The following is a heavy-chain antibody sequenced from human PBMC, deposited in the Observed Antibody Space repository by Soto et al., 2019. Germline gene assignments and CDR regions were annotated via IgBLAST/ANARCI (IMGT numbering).Heavy chain of an antibody. CDR1: GGSFSGYY. V-gene: IGHV4-34*01. CDR2: INHSGST. CDR3: ASYGGGGYDYDY. Sequence: PSETLSLTCAVYGGSFSGYYWSWIRQPPGKGLEWIGEINHSGSTNYNPSLKSRVTISVDTSKNQFSLKLSSVTAADTAVYYCASYGGGGYDYDYWGQGTLVTVS. J-gene: IGHJ4*02. D-gene: IGHD5-12*01.